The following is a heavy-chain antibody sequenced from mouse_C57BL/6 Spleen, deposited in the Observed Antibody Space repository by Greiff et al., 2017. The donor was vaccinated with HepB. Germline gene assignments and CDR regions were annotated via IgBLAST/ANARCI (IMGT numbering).Heavy chain of an antibody. J-gene: IGHJ4*01. CDR3: ALSSGSYYYAMDY. CDR1: GYAFSSSW. CDR2: IYPGDGDT. V-gene: IGHV1-82*01. Sequence: VKLMESGPELVKPGASVKISCKASGYAFSSSWMNWVKQRPGKGLEWIGRIYPGDGDTNYNGKFKGKATLTADKSSSTAYMQLSSLTSEDSAVYFCALSSGSYYYAMDYWGQGTSVTVSS. D-gene: IGHD3-2*02.